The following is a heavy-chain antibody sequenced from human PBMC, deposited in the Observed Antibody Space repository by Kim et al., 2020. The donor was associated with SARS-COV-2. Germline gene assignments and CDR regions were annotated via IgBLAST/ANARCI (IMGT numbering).Heavy chain of an antibody. J-gene: IGHJ6*02. V-gene: IGHV3-23*01. CDR3: ATVSASKGYGMDV. D-gene: IGHD6-25*01. CDR2: INFSVGHT. Sequence: GGSLRLSCAGSGFTSTTYAMSWVRQAPGKGLEWVSGINFSVGHTYHADSVKGRFTISRDNSENTLYLQMNSLRVDDTAVYYCATVSASKGYGMDVWGQGTTVTVSS. CDR1: GFTSTTYA.